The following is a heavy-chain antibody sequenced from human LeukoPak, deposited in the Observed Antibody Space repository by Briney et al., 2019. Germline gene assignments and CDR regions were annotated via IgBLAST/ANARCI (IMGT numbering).Heavy chain of an antibody. J-gene: IGHJ4*02. Sequence: PGRSLRLSCAASGFTFSSYGMHWVRRAPGKGLEWVAVIWYDGSNKYYADSVKGRFTISRDNSKNTLYLQMNSLRAEDTAVYYCARGRYNWNDGGFDYWGQGTLVTASS. D-gene: IGHD1-1*01. CDR3: ARGRYNWNDGGFDY. CDR2: IWYDGSNK. CDR1: GFTFSSYG. V-gene: IGHV3-33*01.